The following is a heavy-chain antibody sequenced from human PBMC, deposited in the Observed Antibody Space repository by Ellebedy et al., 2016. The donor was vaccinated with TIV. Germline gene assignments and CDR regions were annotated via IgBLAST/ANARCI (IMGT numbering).Heavy chain of an antibody. CDR2: ISSSSSYI. D-gene: IGHD2-2*01. Sequence: GGSLRLSXAASGFTFSSYSMNWVRQAPGKGLEWVSSISSSSSYIYYADSVKGRFTISRDNAKNSLYLQMNSLRAEDTAVYYCARVHCSSTSCRDYEGDVWGKGTTVTVSS. CDR3: ARVHCSSTSCRDYEGDV. V-gene: IGHV3-21*01. CDR1: GFTFSSYS. J-gene: IGHJ6*04.